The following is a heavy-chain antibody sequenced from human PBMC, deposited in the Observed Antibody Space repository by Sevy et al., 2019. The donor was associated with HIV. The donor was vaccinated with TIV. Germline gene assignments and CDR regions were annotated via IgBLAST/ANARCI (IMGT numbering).Heavy chain of an antibody. V-gene: IGHV4-59*01. CDR1: GDSISNYC. CDR3: ARVGTRDITTSFFDS. D-gene: IGHD5-12*01. Sequence: SETLSLTCTVSGDSISNYCWSWIRQPPGKGLEWTGYIYYSGGTNYSPSLKSRVTISVDTSKNQFSLKLSSVTAADTAVYYCARVGTRDITTSFFDSWGQGTLVTVSS. CDR2: IYYSGGT. J-gene: IGHJ4*02.